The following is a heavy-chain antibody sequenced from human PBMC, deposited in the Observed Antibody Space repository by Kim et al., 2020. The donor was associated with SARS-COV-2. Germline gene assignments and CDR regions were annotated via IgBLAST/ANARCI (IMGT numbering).Heavy chain of an antibody. D-gene: IGHD6-19*01. CDR3: ARHSSGWYLGGFDP. Sequence: NPSLKSRVTISVDTSKNQFSLKLSSVTAADTAVYYCARHSSGWYLGGFDPWGQGTLVTVSS. J-gene: IGHJ5*02. V-gene: IGHV4-59*08.